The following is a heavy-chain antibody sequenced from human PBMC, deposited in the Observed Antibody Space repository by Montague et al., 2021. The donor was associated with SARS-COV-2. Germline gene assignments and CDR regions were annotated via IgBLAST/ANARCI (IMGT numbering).Heavy chain of an antibody. CDR2: ISYDGSNR. D-gene: IGHD3-22*01. J-gene: IGHJ4*02. CDR1: GFTFSSYA. Sequence: SRRISCAASGFTFSSYAMHLVRQAPGKGLEWVAVISYDGSNRYYVDSVKGRFTISRDNSKNTLYLQMNSLRAEDTAVYYCAREGLGNYYDSSGYYPFDYWGQGTLVTVSS. V-gene: IGHV3-30*04. CDR3: AREGLGNYYDSSGYYPFDY.